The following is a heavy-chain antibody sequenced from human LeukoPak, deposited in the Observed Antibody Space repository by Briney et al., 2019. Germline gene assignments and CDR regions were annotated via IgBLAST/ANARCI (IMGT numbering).Heavy chain of an antibody. J-gene: IGHJ6*03. D-gene: IGHD2-2*02. CDR1: GGSFSGYY. CDR2: INHSGST. V-gene: IGHV4-34*01. CDR3: ARAGLYCSSTSCYTSGYYMDV. Sequence: SETLSLTCAVYGGSFSGYYWSWIRQPPGKGLEWIGEINHSGSTNYNPSLKSRVTISVDTSKNQFSLKLSSVTAADTAVYYCARAGLYCSSTSCYTSGYYMDVWGKGTTVTVSS.